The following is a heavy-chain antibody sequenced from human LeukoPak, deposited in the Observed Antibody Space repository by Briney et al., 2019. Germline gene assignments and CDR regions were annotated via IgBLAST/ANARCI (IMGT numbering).Heavy chain of an antibody. CDR2: INPNSGGT. Sequence: ASVKVSCRASGYTFTGYYMHWVRQAPGQGLEWMGWINPNSGGTNYAQKFQGRVTMTRDTSISTAYMELSRLRSDDTAVYYCARGPNWNYVSSGYYYYMDVWGKGTTVTVSS. J-gene: IGHJ6*03. D-gene: IGHD1-7*01. CDR3: ARGPNWNYVSSGYYYYMDV. CDR1: GYTFTGYY. V-gene: IGHV1-2*02.